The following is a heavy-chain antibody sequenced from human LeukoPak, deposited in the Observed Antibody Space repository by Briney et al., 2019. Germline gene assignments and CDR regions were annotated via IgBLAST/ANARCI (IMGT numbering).Heavy chain of an antibody. Sequence: GGSLRLSCAASGFTFSTYEMNWVRQAPGKGLEWVSYIDRRGSTLYYADSVKGRFAIPRDNAKNSLYLQMNSLRAEDTAVYYCARERPNCGGDCSDYWGQGTLVAVSS. CDR1: GFTFSTYE. D-gene: IGHD2-21*01. CDR2: IDRRGSTL. J-gene: IGHJ4*02. CDR3: ARERPNCGGDCSDY. V-gene: IGHV3-48*03.